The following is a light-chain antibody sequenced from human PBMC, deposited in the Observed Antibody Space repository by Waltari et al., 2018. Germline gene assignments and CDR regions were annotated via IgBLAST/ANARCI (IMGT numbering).Light chain of an antibody. CDR1: QSPLHSNGYNY. J-gene: IGKJ2*01. V-gene: IGKV2-28*01. CDR2: LGS. CDR3: MQALQTPYT. Sequence: DIVMTQSPLSLPVTPGEPASISCRSSQSPLHSNGYNYWDWYLQKPGQSPQLLIYLGSNRASGVPDRFSGSGSGTDFTLKISRVEAEDVGVYYCMQALQTPYTFGQGTKLEIK.